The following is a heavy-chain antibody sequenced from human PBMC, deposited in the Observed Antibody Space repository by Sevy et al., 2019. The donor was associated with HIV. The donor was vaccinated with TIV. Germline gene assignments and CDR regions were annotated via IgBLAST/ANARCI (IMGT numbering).Heavy chain of an antibody. CDR3: ARDQHDYGGNVRTGWFDP. D-gene: IGHD4-17*01. J-gene: IGHJ5*02. CDR2: ISYDGSNK. V-gene: IGHV3-30-3*01. CDR1: GFTFSSYA. Sequence: GGSLRLSCAASGFTFSSYAMHWVRQAPGKGLQWVAVISYDGSNKYYADSVKGRFTISWDNSKNTLYVQMNSLRAEDTAVYYCARDQHDYGGNVRTGWFDPWGQGTLVTVSS.